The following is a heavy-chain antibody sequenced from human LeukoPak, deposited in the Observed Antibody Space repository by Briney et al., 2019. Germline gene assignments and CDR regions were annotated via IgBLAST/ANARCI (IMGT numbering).Heavy chain of an antibody. CDR3: AKLPPPMVRDHDAFDI. D-gene: IGHD3-10*01. CDR2: INPSGSST. V-gene: IGHV1-46*01. CDR1: GYSFTSHY. J-gene: IGHJ3*02. Sequence: ASVKVSCKASGYSFTSHYMHWVRQAPGQGLEWLGLINPSGSSTLYAQKFQGRVAMTRDMSTTTDYMELSSLRSEDTAVYYCAKLPPPMVRDHDAFDIWGQGTMVTVSS.